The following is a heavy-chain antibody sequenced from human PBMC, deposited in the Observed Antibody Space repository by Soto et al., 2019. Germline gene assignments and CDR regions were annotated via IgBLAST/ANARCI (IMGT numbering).Heavy chain of an antibody. Sequence: GGSLRLSCAASGFTFSSYGMHWVRQAPGKGLEWVAVIWYDGSNKYYADSVKGRFTISRDNSKNTLYLQMNSLRAEDTAVYYCARDHIPLAGTPTTWFDPWGQGTLVTVSS. D-gene: IGHD6-19*01. CDR3: ARDHIPLAGTPTTWFDP. CDR2: IWYDGSNK. J-gene: IGHJ5*02. CDR1: GFTFSSYG. V-gene: IGHV3-33*01.